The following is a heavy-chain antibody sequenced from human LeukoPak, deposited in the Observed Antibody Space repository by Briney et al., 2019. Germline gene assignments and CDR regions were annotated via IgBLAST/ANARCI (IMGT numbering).Heavy chain of an antibody. CDR3: ARQGVGASRYLDL. Sequence: KPSETLSLTCTVSGGSISSSSYYWGWIRQPPGKGREWIGSIYYSGSTYYNPSLKSRVTISVDTSKNQFSLKLSSVTAADTAVYYCARQGVGASRYLDLWGRGTLVTVSS. CDR2: IYYSGST. V-gene: IGHV4-39*01. CDR1: GGSISSSSYY. D-gene: IGHD1-26*01. J-gene: IGHJ2*01.